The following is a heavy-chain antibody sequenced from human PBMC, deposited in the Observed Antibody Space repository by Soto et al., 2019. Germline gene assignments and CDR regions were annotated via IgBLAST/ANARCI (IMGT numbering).Heavy chain of an antibody. CDR2: MSHSGGT. Sequence: QVQLQQWGAGLLKPSETLSLTCAVYGGFVTSGSYYWSWIRQPPGKGLAWIGEMSHSGGTHFNPSLKSRVPIPVDMSKNQFTLKMRSVTAAYTALYSCARVERGTATTVVDAFDIWVPGTMVTVSS. CDR3: ARVERGTATTVVDAFDI. V-gene: IGHV4-34*01. CDR1: GGFVTSGSYY. J-gene: IGHJ3*02. D-gene: IGHD1-1*01.